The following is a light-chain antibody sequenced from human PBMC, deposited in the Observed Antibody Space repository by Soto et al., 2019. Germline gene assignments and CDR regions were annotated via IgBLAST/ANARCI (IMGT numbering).Light chain of an antibody. CDR2: DVT. V-gene: IGLV2-11*01. J-gene: IGLJ1*01. Sequence: QSALTQPLSVSGSPGQSVTISCTGTSSDVGGYNCVSWYQQHPGKAPQLIIYDVTQRPSGVPDRFSGSKSGNTASLSISGLQAEDEADYYCCSHSASYTFVFGTGTKVTVL. CDR1: SSDVGGYNC. CDR3: CSHSASYTFV.